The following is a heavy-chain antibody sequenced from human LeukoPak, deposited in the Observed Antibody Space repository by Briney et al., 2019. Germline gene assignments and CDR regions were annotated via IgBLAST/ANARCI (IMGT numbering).Heavy chain of an antibody. CDR2: ISSSGSTI. V-gene: IGHV3-48*03. D-gene: IGHD1-26*01. J-gene: IGHJ3*02. Sequence: GGSLRLSCAASGFTFSSYEMNWVRQAPGKGLEWVSYISSSGSTIYYADSVKGRFTISRDNAKNSLYLQTNSLRAEDTAVYYCAREGTGSGDSFNIWGQGTMVTVSS. CDR1: GFTFSSYE. CDR3: AREGTGSGDSFNI.